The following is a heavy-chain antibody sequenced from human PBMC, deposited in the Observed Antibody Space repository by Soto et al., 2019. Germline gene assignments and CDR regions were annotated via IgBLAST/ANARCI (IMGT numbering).Heavy chain of an antibody. CDR3: ARSTGSYHVWFDP. CDR2: INAGNGNT. D-gene: IGHD1-26*01. J-gene: IGHJ5*02. Sequence: APVKVCCEASGYTVTSSVFDLLCQAPGQRLEWMGWINAGNGNTKYSQKFQCRVTITRDTSASTAYMELSSLRSEVTAVYYCARSTGSYHVWFDPWGEGTLVTVSA. V-gene: IGHV1-3*01. CDR1: GYTVTSSV.